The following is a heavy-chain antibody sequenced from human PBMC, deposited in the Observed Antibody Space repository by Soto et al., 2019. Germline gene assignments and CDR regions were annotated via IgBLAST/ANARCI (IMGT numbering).Heavy chain of an antibody. CDR3: AKAYYYDSSGYLAGGYYFDY. V-gene: IGHV1-69*12. D-gene: IGHD3-22*01. CDR2: IIPIFGTA. CDR1: GGTFSSYA. Sequence: QVQLVQSGAEVKKPGSSVKVSCKASGGTFSSYAISWVRQAPGQGLEWMGGIIPIFGTANYAQKFQGRVKITADESTSTAYMELSSLRAEDTAVYYCAKAYYYDSSGYLAGGYYFDYWGQGTLVTVSS. J-gene: IGHJ4*02.